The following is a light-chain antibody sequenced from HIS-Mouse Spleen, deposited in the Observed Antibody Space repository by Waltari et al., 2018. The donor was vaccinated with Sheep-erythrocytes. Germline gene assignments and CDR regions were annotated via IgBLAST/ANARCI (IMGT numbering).Light chain of an antibody. J-gene: IGLJ1*01. CDR1: SSDVGGYNY. V-gene: IGLV2-11*01. CDR2: DVS. CDR3: CSYAASYNHV. Sequence: QSALTQPRSVSGSPGQSVTISCTGTSSDVGGYNYVSWYQQHPGKAPNRMIYDVSKRPSGVPDRFSGSKSGNTASLTITGLQAEDEADYYCCSYAASYNHVFATGTKVTVL.